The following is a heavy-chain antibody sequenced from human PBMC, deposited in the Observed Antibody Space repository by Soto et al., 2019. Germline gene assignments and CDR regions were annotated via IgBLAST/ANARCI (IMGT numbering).Heavy chain of an antibody. CDR2: ISSSSSYI. J-gene: IGHJ5*02. CDR3: ARGWIKYSSSFFFDP. V-gene: IGHV3-21*01. CDR1: GFTFSSYS. D-gene: IGHD6-6*01. Sequence: EVQLLESGGGLVQPGGSLRLSCAASGFTFSSYSMNWVRQAPGKGLEWVSSISSSSSYIYYADSVKGRFTISRDNAKNSLYLQMNSLRAEDTAVYYCARGWIKYSSSFFFDPWGQGTLVTVSS.